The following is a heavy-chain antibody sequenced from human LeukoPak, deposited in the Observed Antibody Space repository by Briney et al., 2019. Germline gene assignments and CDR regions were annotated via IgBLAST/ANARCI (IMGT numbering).Heavy chain of an antibody. V-gene: IGHV6-1*01. CDR2: TYYRSKWYN. D-gene: IGHD2-21*01. CDR1: GDSVSSNSAA. Sequence: TLSLTCAISGDSVSSNSAAWNWIRQSPSRGLEWLGRTYYRSKWYNDYAISVKSRITINPDTSKNQFSLHLNSVTPGDTAVYYCARGTATASYPINWFDPWGQGIPVTVSS. J-gene: IGHJ5*02. CDR3: ARGTATASYPINWFDP.